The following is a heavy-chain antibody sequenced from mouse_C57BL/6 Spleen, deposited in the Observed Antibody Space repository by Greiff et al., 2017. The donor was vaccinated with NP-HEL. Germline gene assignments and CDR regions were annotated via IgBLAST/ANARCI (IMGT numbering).Heavy chain of an antibody. CDR2: IDPSDSYT. D-gene: IGHD1-1*01. V-gene: IGHV1-50*01. J-gene: IGHJ1*03. CDR3: ARLFGTAVVAHWYFEV. CDR1: GYTFTSYW. Sequence: VQLQQPGAELVKPGASVKLSCKASGYTFTSYWMQWVKQRPGQGLEWIGEIDPSDSYTNYNQKFKGKATLTVDTSSSTAYMQLSSLTSEDSAVYYCARLFGTAVVAHWYFEVWGTGTTVTVAS.